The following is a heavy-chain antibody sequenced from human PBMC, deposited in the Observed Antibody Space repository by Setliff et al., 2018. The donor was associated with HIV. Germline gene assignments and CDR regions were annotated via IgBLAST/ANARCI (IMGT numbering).Heavy chain of an antibody. CDR3: AKDPRAAVATICDY. CDR2: IYYSGST. Sequence: SETLSLTCTVSGGSISSSSYYWGWIRQPPGKGLEWIGSIYYSGSTYYNPSLKSRVTISVDTSKNQFSLKLSSVTAEDTAVYYCAKDPRAAVATICDYWGQGTLVTVSS. V-gene: IGHV4-39*07. J-gene: IGHJ4*02. D-gene: IGHD5-12*01. CDR1: GGSISSSSYY.